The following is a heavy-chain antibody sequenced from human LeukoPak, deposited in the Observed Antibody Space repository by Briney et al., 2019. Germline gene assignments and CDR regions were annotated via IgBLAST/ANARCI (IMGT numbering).Heavy chain of an antibody. V-gene: IGHV4-59*08. J-gene: IGHJ4*02. CDR2: IYYSGST. D-gene: IGHD5-24*01. CDR3: ASLGDGYNFDY. CDR1: GGSISSYY. Sequence: SETLSLTCTVSGGSISSYYWSWIRQPPGRGLELIGYIYYSGSTNYNPSLKSRVTISVDTSKNPFYLKLSSVTAADTAVYYCASLGDGYNFDYWGQGTLVTVSS.